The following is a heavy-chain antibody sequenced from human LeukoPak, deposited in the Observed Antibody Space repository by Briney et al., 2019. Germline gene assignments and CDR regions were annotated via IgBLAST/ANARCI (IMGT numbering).Heavy chain of an antibody. Sequence: GGSLRLSCAASGFTFSSYEMNWVRQAPGKGLEWVSYISSSGSTIYYADSVKGRFTISRDNAKNSLYLQMNSLRAEDTAVYYCARDRVWGLRSGYYYYYMDVWGKGTTVTISS. CDR3: ARDRVWGLRSGYYYYYMDV. CDR2: ISSSGSTI. J-gene: IGHJ6*03. CDR1: GFTFSSYE. V-gene: IGHV3-48*03. D-gene: IGHD2/OR15-2a*01.